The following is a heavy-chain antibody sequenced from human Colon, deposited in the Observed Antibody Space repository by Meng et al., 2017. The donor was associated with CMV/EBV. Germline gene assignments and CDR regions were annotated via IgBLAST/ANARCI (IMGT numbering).Heavy chain of an antibody. D-gene: IGHD6-19*01. CDR2: ISGSGGTT. V-gene: IGHV3-23*01. CDR1: GGSISSFY. J-gene: IGHJ4*02. CDR3: AKGDISGWFYFDY. Sequence: ETLSLTCTVSGGSISSFYWSWIRQPPGKGLEWVSTISGSGGTTHYADSAKGRFTISRDNSKNTLYLQMNSLRVEDTAVYYCAKGDISGWFYFDYWGQGTLVTVSS.